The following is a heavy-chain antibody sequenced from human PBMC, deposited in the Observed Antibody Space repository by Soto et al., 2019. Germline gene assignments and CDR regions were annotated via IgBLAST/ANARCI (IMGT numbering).Heavy chain of an antibody. CDR3: ARGPGIQRGSVGSFDP. Sequence: ASVKVSCKASGGTFSSYAISWVRQAPGQGLEWMGIINPSRAETSYAQKFQGRVTVTRDTSTSTVYMELSSLKSDDTAVYYCARGPGIQRGSVGSFDPWGQGTRVTVSS. J-gene: IGHJ5*02. D-gene: IGHD5-18*01. V-gene: IGHV1-46*01. CDR1: GGTFSSYA. CDR2: INPSRAET.